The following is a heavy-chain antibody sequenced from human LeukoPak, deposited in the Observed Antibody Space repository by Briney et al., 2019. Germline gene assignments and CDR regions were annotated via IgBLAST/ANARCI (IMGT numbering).Heavy chain of an antibody. D-gene: IGHD6-13*01. CDR2: IYYSGST. CDR3: GAAAGTWYFDL. V-gene: IGHV4-30-4*08. J-gene: IGHJ2*01. Sequence: SETLSLTCTVSGGSITSGNFYWDWIRQPPGKGLEWIGYIYYSGSTYYNPSLKSRVTISVDTSKNQFSLKLSSVTAADTAVYYCGAAAGTWYFDLWGRGTLVTVSS. CDR1: GGSITSGNFY.